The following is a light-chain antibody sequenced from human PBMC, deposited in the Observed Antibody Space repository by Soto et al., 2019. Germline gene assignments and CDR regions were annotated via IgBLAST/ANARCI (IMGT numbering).Light chain of an antibody. J-gene: IGLJ2*01. CDR2: TND. CDR3: AAWDDNLCGLV. CDR1: SSNVGINP. Sequence: QSVLTQPPSTSGTPGQRVTISCSGSSSNVGINPVNWYQQFPGTAPRLLIYTNDQRPSGVPGRFSGSRSGTSASLAISGLQSEDEADYYCAAWDDNLCGLVFGGGTKLTVL. V-gene: IGLV1-44*01.